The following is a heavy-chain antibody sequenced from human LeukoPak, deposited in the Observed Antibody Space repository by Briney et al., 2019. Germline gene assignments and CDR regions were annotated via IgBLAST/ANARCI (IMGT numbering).Heavy chain of an antibody. CDR1: GGTFSSYA. J-gene: IGHJ4*02. V-gene: IGHV1-69*05. D-gene: IGHD3-3*01. CDR2: IIPIFGTA. CDR3: ASQQYYDFWSGYYLVY. Sequence: SVKVSCKASGGTFSSYAISWVRQAPGQGLEWMGRIIPIFGTANYAQKFQGRVTITTDESTSTAYMELSSLRSGDTAVYYCASQQYYDFWSGYYLVYWGQGTLVTVSS.